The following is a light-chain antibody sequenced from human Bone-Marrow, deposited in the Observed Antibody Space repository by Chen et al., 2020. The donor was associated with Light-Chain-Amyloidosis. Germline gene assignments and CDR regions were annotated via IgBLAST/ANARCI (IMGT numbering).Light chain of an antibody. V-gene: IGLV2-14*01. J-gene: IGLJ1*01. CDR1: SSDVGGYNH. Sequence: CALTQPASVSGSPGRSITSACTGTSSDVGGYNHVSWYQQHPDKAPNLMIYDVTNLPSWVPDRFSGSKSDNTASLTISGLQTEDEADYFCSSYTITNTLVFGSGTRVTVL. CDR3: SSYTITNTLV. CDR2: DVT.